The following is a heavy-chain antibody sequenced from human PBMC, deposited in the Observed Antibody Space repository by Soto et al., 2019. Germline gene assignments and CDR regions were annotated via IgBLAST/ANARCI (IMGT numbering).Heavy chain of an antibody. CDR1: GFTFSSYA. V-gene: IGHV3-23*01. CDR3: AKGNDITIFGVAILGDTDAFDI. D-gene: IGHD3-3*01. J-gene: IGHJ3*02. CDR2: ISGSGGST. Sequence: GGSLRLSCAASGFTFSSYAMSWVRQAPGKGLEWVSAISGSGGSTYYADSVKGRFTISRDNSKNTLYLQMNSLRAEDTAVYYCAKGNDITIFGVAILGDTDAFDIWGQGTMVT.